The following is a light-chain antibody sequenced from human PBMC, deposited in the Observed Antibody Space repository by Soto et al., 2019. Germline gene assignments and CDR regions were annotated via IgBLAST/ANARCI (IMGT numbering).Light chain of an antibody. CDR2: WAS. CDR3: QQYDSAPWA. Sequence: DIVMTQSPDSLAVSVGERATINCKSSQPVLSRSNNKNYLSWYQQKPGQPPKLLISWASTRESGVPDRFSGSGSGTDFTLTISTLQAEDVAVYYCQQYDSAPWAFGQGTKVEIQ. J-gene: IGKJ1*01. CDR1: QPVLSRSNNKNY. V-gene: IGKV4-1*01.